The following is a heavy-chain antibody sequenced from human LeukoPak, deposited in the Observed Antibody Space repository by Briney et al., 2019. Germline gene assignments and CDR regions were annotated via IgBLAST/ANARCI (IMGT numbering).Heavy chain of an antibody. V-gene: IGHV3-53*01. D-gene: IGHD6-13*01. CDR3: ARNGYSSSWYRN. J-gene: IGHJ4*02. Sequence: GGSLRLSCAASGFTVSSSYMYWVRQAPGKGLEWVSFFYRGDSTYYADSVKGRFTISRDNSKNTLYLQMNSLRAEDTAVYYCARNGYSSSWYRNWGQGTLVTVSS. CDR1: GFTVSSSY. CDR2: FYRGDST.